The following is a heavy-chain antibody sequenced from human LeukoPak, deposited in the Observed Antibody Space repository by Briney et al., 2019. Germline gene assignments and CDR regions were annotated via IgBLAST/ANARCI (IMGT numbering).Heavy chain of an antibody. V-gene: IGHV3-33*06. D-gene: IGHD3-22*01. CDR3: AKGAYYYDSSGSDY. J-gene: IGHJ4*02. CDR2: IWYDGSNK. CDR1: GFTFSSYS. Sequence: AGGSLRLSCAASGFTFSSYSMNWVRQAPGKGLEWVAVIWYDGSNKYYADSVKGRFTISRDNSKNTLYLQMNSLRAEDTAVYYCAKGAYYYDSSGSDYWGQGTLVTVSS.